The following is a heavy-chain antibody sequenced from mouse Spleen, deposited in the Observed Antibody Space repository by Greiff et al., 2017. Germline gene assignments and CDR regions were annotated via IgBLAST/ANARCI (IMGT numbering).Heavy chain of an antibody. V-gene: IGHV5-9-1*01. Sequence: EVNLVESGGGLVKPGGSLKLSCAASGFTFSSYAMSWVRQTPEKRLEWVATISSGGSYTYYPDSVKGRFTISRDNAKNTLYLQMSSLRSEDTAMYYCARMSLGPFAYWGQGTLVTVSA. CDR2: ISSGGSYT. CDR3: ARMSLGPFAY. J-gene: IGHJ3*01. D-gene: IGHD4-1*01. CDR1: GFTFSSYA.